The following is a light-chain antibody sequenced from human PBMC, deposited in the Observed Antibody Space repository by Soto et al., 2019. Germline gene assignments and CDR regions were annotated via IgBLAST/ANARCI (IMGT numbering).Light chain of an antibody. CDR1: QSVSIY. CDR2: DAS. CDR3: QQRSNWTLT. Sequence: EIVLTQSPATLSLSPGERATLSCRASQSVSIYLAWYQQKPGQAPRLLIYDASNTAIGIPARLSGSGSGTDFTLTISSLEPEDFAVYYCQQRSNWTLTFGGGTKVDIK. J-gene: IGKJ4*01. V-gene: IGKV3-11*01.